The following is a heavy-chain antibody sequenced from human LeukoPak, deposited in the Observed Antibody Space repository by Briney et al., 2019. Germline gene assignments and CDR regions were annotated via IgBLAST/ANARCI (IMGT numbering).Heavy chain of an antibody. CDR1: GGSISSYY. CDR2: IYHSGST. Sequence: SETLSLTCTVSGGSISSYYWSWVRQPPGKGLEWIGEIYHSGSTNYNPSLKSRVTISVDTSKNQFSLKLSSVTAADTAVYYCARDYYGSGSYDYYYYMDVWGKGTTVTISS. D-gene: IGHD3-10*01. J-gene: IGHJ6*03. CDR3: ARDYYGSGSYDYYYYMDV. V-gene: IGHV4-59*12.